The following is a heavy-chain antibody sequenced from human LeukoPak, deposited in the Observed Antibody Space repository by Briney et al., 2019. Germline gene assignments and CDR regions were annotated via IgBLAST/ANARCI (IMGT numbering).Heavy chain of an antibody. CDR1: GGIFSSYA. D-gene: IGHD5-24*01. V-gene: IGHV1-69*05. J-gene: IGHJ4*02. CDR2: IVPMYGTA. Sequence: SVKVSCKASGGIFSSYAISRVRQAPGQGLEWMAGIVPMYGTANYAQKFQGRVTITTDESTNTAYMELSSLRSEDTAVYYCARDRDGYNYGFDFWGQGTLVAVSS. CDR3: ARDRDGYNYGFDF.